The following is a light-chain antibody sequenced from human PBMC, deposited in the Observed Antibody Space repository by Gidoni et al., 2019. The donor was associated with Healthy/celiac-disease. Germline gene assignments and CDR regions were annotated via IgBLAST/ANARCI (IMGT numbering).Light chain of an antibody. J-gene: IGKJ4*01. CDR2: DAS. CDR3: QQRSNLPLT. CDR1: QSVSSY. V-gene: IGKV3-11*01. Sequence: EMVLTQSTATLSLSPGERATLSCRASQSVSSYLAWYQQKPGQAPRLLIYDASNRATGIPARFSGSGSGTDFALTISSLEPEDFAVYYCQQRSNLPLTFGGGTKVEIK.